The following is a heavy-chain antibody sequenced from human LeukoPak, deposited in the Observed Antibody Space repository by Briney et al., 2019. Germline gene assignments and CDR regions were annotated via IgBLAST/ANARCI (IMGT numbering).Heavy chain of an antibody. CDR3: AKDTPLTTYTSGWSSNSFDY. V-gene: IGHV3-23*01. CDR2: ITGGSGAK. CDR1: GFTFSNFA. Sequence: GGSLRLSCTASGFTFSNFAMSWVRQAPGKGLEWVSTITGGSGAKYHAGSVKGRFTISRDNSKDTLYLQMHSLRAEDTAVYFCAKDTPLTTYTSGWSSNSFDYWGQGTLVAVSS. J-gene: IGHJ4*02. D-gene: IGHD6-19*01.